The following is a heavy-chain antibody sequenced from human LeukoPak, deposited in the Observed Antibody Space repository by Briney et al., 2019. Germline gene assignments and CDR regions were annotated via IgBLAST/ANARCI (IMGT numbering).Heavy chain of an antibody. J-gene: IGHJ4*02. CDR1: GGTFSSYA. CDR2: IIPIFGTA. V-gene: IGHV1-69*05. CDR3: ARGEVTASAFDY. Sequence: ASVWVSCKASGGTFSSYAISWVRQAPGQGLEWMGGIIPIFGTANYAQKFQGRVTITTDESTSTAYMELSSLRSEDTAVYYCARGEVTASAFDYWGQGTLVTVSS. D-gene: IGHD1-14*01.